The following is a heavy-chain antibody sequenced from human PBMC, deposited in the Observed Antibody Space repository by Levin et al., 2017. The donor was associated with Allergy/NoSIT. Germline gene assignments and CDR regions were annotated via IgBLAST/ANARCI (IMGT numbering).Heavy chain of an antibody. J-gene: IGHJ4*02. CDR1: GLSLSDYA. Sequence: GGSLRLSCVVSGLSLSDYAMSWVRQAPGKGLEWLSGITKNGDRTYYADSVKGRCTISRDNSKNTLYLQMNSLRVEDTAVYYCAKLNSGLEASGTASSDYWGQGILVTVSS. V-gene: IGHV3-23*01. CDR3: AKLNSGLEASGTASSDY. CDR2: ITKNGDRT. D-gene: IGHD6-13*01.